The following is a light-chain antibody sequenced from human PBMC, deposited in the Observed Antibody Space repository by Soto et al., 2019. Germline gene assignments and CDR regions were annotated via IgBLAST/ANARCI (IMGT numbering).Light chain of an antibody. J-gene: IGKJ4*01. CDR3: QHYGSSPGLT. CDR1: QSVTSSS. CDR2: GAS. Sequence: IVSTHSPGTLSLSAGERAALFFGAIQSVTSSSIAWHQQKPGQAPRLLIYGASSRATGIPDRFSASGSGTDFTLTISRLESEDSAVYYCQHYGSSPGLTFGGGTKVDIK. V-gene: IGKV3-20*01.